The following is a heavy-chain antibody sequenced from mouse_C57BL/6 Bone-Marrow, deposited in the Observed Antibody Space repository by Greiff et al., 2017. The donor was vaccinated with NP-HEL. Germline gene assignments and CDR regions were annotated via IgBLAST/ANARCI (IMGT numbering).Heavy chain of an antibody. V-gene: IGHV1-26*01. D-gene: IGHD3-3*01. CDR1: GYTFTDYY. CDR3: ARGHVAY. J-gene: IGHJ3*01. Sequence: VQLKQSGPELVKPGASVKISCKASGYTFTDYYMNWVKQSHGKSLEWIGDINPNNGGTSYNQKFKGKATLTVDKSSSTAYMELRSLTSEDSAVYYCARGHVAYWGQGTLVTVSA. CDR2: INPNNGGT.